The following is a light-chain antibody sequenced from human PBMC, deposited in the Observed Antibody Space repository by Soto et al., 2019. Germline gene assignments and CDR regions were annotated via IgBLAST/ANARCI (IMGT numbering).Light chain of an antibody. CDR1: QSVSSSY. CDR2: GAS. J-gene: IGKJ2*01. V-gene: IGKV3-20*01. Sequence: EIVLTQSPGTLSLSPGERATLSCRASQSVSSSYLAWYQQKPGQAPRLLIYGASSRATGIPDRFSGSGSGTDFTLTISSLEPEDFAVYYCQHYGSSPHTFGQGTKLEI. CDR3: QHYGSSPHT.